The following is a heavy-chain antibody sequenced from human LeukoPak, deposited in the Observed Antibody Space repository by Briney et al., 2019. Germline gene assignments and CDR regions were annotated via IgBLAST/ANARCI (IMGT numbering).Heavy chain of an antibody. D-gene: IGHD3-22*01. CDR3: AGDALKSSGYYPHYFDY. V-gene: IGHV4-31*03. CDR2: IYNSGST. J-gene: IGHJ4*02. Sequence: PSQTLSLTCTVSGGSINTGGYFWNWIRQHPGKGLEWIGYIYNSGSTYYNPSLKSRVTISVDTSKNQFSLKLSSVTAADTAVYYCAGDALKSSGYYPHYFDYWGQGILVTVSS. CDR1: GGSINTGGYF.